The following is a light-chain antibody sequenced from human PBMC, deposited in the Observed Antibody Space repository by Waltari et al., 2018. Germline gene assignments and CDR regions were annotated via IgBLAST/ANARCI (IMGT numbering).Light chain of an antibody. CDR3: QQYGSSPRT. CDR2: GAS. Sequence: EIVLTQSPGTLSLSPGESAPLSCRASQSVSSSYLAWYQQKPGQAPRLLIYGASSRATGIPDRFSGSGSGTDFTLTIRRLEPEDFAVYYCQQYGSSPRTFGQGTKVEIK. V-gene: IGKV3-20*01. CDR1: QSVSSSY. J-gene: IGKJ1*01.